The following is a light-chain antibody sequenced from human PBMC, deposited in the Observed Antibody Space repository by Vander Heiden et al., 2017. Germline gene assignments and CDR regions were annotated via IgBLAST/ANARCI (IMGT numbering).Light chain of an antibody. CDR2: VAS. CDR1: QSIRSY. Sequence: DIQMTPSSSSLPASVGDRVTITCPASQSIRSYLNWYQQKPGKAPKLLIYVASTLQSGVPSRFSSRGSGTDFTLTISSLQPEDFATYYCQQSYSFFTFGGGTKVEIK. J-gene: IGKJ4*01. CDR3: QQSYSFFT. V-gene: IGKV1-39*01.